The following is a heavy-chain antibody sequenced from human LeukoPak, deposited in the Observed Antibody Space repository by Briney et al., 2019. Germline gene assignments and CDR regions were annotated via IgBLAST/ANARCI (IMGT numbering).Heavy chain of an antibody. CDR2: IIPIFGTA. Sequence: ASVKVSCKASGGTFSSYAISWVRQAPGQGLEWMGGIIPIFGTANYAQKFQGRVTITTDESTSTAYMELSSLRSEDTAVYYCAKSITMVRGGLMGSHYGMDVWGQGTTVTVSS. V-gene: IGHV1-69*05. CDR1: GGTFSSYA. J-gene: IGHJ6*02. D-gene: IGHD3-10*01. CDR3: AKSITMVRGGLMGSHYGMDV.